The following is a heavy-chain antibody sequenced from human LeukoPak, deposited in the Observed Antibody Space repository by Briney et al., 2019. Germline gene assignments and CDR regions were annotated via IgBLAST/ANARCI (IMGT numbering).Heavy chain of an antibody. D-gene: IGHD3-10*01. J-gene: IGHJ4*02. CDR3: AKGLMVRGAHNPIAFDY. V-gene: IGHV3-30*02. Sequence: QTGGSLRLSCAASGFSFITYGIHWVRQAPGKGLEWVAFIRYDGSNRFYADSVRGRFTISRDNSKNTLYLQMNSLRAEDTAVYYCAKGLMVRGAHNPIAFDYWGQGTLVTVSS. CDR1: GFSFITYG. CDR2: IRYDGSNR.